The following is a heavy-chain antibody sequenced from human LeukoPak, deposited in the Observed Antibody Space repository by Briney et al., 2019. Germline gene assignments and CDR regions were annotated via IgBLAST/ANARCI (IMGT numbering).Heavy chain of an antibody. Sequence: PGGSLRLSCAASGFTFSSYAMSWVRQAPGKGLEWVSAISGSGGSTYYADSVKGRFTISRDNAKNSLYLQMNSLRAEDTAVYYCARPECSGGSCYYDYWGQGTLVTVSS. CDR1: GFTFSSYA. D-gene: IGHD2-15*01. CDR3: ARPECSGGSCYYDY. J-gene: IGHJ4*02. CDR2: ISGSGGST. V-gene: IGHV3-23*01.